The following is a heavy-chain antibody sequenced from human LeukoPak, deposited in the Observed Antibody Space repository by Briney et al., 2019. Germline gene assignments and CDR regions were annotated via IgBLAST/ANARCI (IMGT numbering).Heavy chain of an antibody. CDR1: GFTFSAYA. CDR3: ARVRYDSGWYDY. V-gene: IGHV3-48*04. D-gene: IGHD6-19*01. CDR2: ITTGGSSI. Sequence: GGSLRLSWAGAGFTFSAYAMAWVSQVSGKGLECVSHITTGGSSIFYADSVKGRFTISRDNAKNSLYLQMNSLRVEDAAVYYCARVRYDSGWYDYWGQGALVTVSS. J-gene: IGHJ4*02.